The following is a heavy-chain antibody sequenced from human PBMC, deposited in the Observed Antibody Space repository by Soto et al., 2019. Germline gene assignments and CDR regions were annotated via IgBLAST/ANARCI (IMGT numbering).Heavy chain of an antibody. Sequence: QVQLVQSGAEVKKPGSSVKVSCKASGDTFSTYGFSWVRQAPGQGLEWMGGIIPIFGAANYAQKFQGRVSITADESTSTAYMELSSLRSEDTAVYYCAREGQVGALHWLDPWGQGTLVTVSS. V-gene: IGHV1-69*01. CDR1: GDTFSTYG. CDR2: IIPIFGAA. CDR3: AREGQVGALHWLDP. D-gene: IGHD1-26*01. J-gene: IGHJ5*02.